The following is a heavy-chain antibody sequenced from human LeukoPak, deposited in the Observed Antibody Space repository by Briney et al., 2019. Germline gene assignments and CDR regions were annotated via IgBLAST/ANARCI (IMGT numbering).Heavy chain of an antibody. V-gene: IGHV3-49*04. D-gene: IGHD6-13*01. CDR1: GFTFGDYA. J-gene: IGHJ4*02. Sequence: GGSLRLSCTASGFTFGDYAMSWVRQAPGKGLEWVGFIRSKAYGGTTEYAASVKGRFTISRDDSKSIAYLQMNSLKTEDTAVYYCTRDRRYSSSWYPIRDDYWGQGTLVTVSS. CDR2: IRSKAYGGTT. CDR3: TRDRRYSSSWYPIRDDY.